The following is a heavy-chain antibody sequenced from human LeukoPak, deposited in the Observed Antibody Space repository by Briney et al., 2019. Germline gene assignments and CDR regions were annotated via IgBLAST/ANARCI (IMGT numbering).Heavy chain of an antibody. V-gene: IGHV3-7*01. D-gene: IGHD3-10*01. CDR3: ASKAEYYGSGSYYNY. Sequence: GGSLRLSCAASGFTFSSYWMSRVRQAPGKGLEWVANIKQDGSEKYYVDSVKGRFTISRDNAKNSLYLQMNSLRAEDTAVYYCASKAEYYGSGSYYNYWGQGTLVTVSS. CDR1: GFTFSSYW. J-gene: IGHJ4*02. CDR2: IKQDGSEK.